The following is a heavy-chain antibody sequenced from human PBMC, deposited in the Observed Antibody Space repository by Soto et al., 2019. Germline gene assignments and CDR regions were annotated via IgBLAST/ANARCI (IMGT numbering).Heavy chain of an antibody. J-gene: IGHJ4*02. Sequence: GGSLRLSCAASGFTFSSYEMNRVRQAPGKGLEWLSYISGSGTIILYADSVKGRFTISRDNAKNSLYLQMNSLRVEGTAVYYCVRGSRDYYDSSGFEYWGQGTLVTVSS. CDR2: ISGSGTII. CDR1: GFTFSSYE. CDR3: VRGSRDYYDSSGFEY. V-gene: IGHV3-48*03. D-gene: IGHD3-22*01.